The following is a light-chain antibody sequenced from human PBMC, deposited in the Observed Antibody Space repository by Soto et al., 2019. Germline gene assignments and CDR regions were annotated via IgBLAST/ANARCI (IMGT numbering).Light chain of an antibody. CDR1: SSDVGAYHF. CDR3: SSYTSSNTPYV. V-gene: IGLV2-14*01. Sequence: QSALTQPASVSGSPAQSITISCTGSSSDVGAYHFVSWYQHHPGKAPKLILYEVTARPSGVSSRFSGSKSGNTASLTISGLQADDEANYYCSSYTSSNTPYVFGTGTKV. CDR2: EVT. J-gene: IGLJ1*01.